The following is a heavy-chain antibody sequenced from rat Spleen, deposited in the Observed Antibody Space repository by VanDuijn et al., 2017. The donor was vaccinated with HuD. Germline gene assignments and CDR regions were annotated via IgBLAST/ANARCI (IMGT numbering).Heavy chain of an antibody. CDR2: ISYDGSSP. Sequence: EVQLVESGGGLVQPGRSLKLSCAASGFTFSNYGMAWVCKAPPKGLEWVATISYDGSSPYYRDSVKGRFTISRDNAKSTLYLQMDSLRSEDTATYYCARHPFNYGGYFFDYWGQGVMVTVSS. CDR3: ARHPFNYGGYFFDY. D-gene: IGHD1-11*01. CDR1: GFTFSNYG. J-gene: IGHJ2*01. V-gene: IGHV5-29*01.